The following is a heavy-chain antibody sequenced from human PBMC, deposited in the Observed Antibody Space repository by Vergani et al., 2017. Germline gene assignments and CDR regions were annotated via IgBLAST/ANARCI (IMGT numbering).Heavy chain of an antibody. D-gene: IGHD2-2*01. CDR2: ISAYNGNT. CDR3: ARGRFCRGTSCYAGNWFDP. V-gene: IGHV1-8*02. J-gene: IGHJ5*02. Sequence: QVQLVQSGAEVKKPGASVKVSCKASGYTFTSYGISWVRQAPGQGLEWMGWISAYNGNTGYAQKFQGRVTMTRNTSISTAYMELSSLRSQDTAVYYCARGRFCRGTSCYAGNWFDPWGQGTLVTVSS. CDR1: GYTFTSYG.